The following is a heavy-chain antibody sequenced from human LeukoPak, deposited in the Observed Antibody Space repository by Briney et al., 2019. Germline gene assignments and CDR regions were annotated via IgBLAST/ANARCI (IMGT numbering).Heavy chain of an antibody. CDR1: GFTFDDYA. Sequence: PGRSLRLSCAASGFTFDDYAMHWVRQAPGKGLEWVSGISWNSGSIGYADSVKGRFTISRDNAKNSLYLQMNSLRAEDTALYYCAKDMVEDTAMVTMDVWGQGTTVTVSS. CDR2: ISWNSGSI. D-gene: IGHD5-18*01. J-gene: IGHJ6*02. CDR3: AKDMVEDTAMVTMDV. V-gene: IGHV3-9*01.